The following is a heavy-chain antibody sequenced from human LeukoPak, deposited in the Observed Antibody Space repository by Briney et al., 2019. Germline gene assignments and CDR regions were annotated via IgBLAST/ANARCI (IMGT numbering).Heavy chain of an antibody. CDR2: IIPILGIA. V-gene: IGHV1-69*04. J-gene: IGHJ4*02. Sequence: PVKVSCKASGGTFSSYAISWVRQAPGQGLEWMGRIIPILGIANYAQKFQGRVTITADKSTSTAYMELSSLRSEDTAVYYCAMIAAAGTGVDYWGRGTLVTVSS. CDR1: GGTFSSYA. D-gene: IGHD6-13*01. CDR3: AMIAAAGTGVDY.